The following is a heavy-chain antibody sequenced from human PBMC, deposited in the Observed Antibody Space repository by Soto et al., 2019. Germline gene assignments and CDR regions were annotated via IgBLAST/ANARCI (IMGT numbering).Heavy chain of an antibody. J-gene: IGHJ6*02. CDR1: GFTFSSYG. D-gene: IGHD3-3*01. V-gene: IGHV3-30*18. CDR3: AKEHYDFWSGPLGDGMDV. Sequence: PGGSLRLSCAASGFTFSSYGMHWVRQAPGKGLEWVAVISYDGSNKYYADSVKGRFTISRDNSKNTLYLQMNSLRAEDTAVYYCAKEHYDFWSGPLGDGMDVWGQGTTVTVSS. CDR2: ISYDGSNK.